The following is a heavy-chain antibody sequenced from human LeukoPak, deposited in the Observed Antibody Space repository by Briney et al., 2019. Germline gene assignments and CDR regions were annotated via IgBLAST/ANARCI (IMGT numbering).Heavy chain of an antibody. D-gene: IGHD3-22*01. V-gene: IGHV3-30*02. Sequence: PGGSLRLSCAASGFSFSNYAMSWVRQAPGKGLEWVAFIRYDGSNKYYADSVKGRFTISRDNSKNTLYLQMNSLRAEDTAVYYCAKDGRYYYDSSGYQFDYWGQGTLVTVSS. CDR1: GFSFSNYA. J-gene: IGHJ4*02. CDR2: IRYDGSNK. CDR3: AKDGRYYYDSSGYQFDY.